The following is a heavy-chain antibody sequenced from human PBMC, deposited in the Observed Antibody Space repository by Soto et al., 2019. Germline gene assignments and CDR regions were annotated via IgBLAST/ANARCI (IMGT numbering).Heavy chain of an antibody. CDR1: GGSFSTYV. V-gene: IGHV1-69*13. Sequence: SVKVSCKASGGSFSTYVITWLRQAPGQGLEWMGGIIPVFGTAHYAQKFQGRVTITADESTRTAYMELSSLRSEDTAVYYCGRPSLEYYSDNNGYSNDYWGQGTPVTVSS. CDR3: GRPSLEYYSDNNGYSNDY. J-gene: IGHJ4*02. CDR2: IIPVFGTA. D-gene: IGHD3-22*01.